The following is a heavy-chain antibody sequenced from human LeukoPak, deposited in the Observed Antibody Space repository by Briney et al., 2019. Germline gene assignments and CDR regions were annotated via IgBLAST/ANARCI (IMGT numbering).Heavy chain of an antibody. D-gene: IGHD5-18*01. CDR2: IYYSGST. J-gene: IGHJ4*02. CDR1: GGSMSSYY. CDR3: ARLGYSSGLNY. Sequence: SETLSLTCTVSGGSMSSYYWSWIRQPPGKGLEWIGNIYYSGSTNNNPSLKSRVTISVDTSKNQFSLKLSSVTAADTAVYYCARLGYSSGLNYWGQGTLVTVSS. V-gene: IGHV4-59*08.